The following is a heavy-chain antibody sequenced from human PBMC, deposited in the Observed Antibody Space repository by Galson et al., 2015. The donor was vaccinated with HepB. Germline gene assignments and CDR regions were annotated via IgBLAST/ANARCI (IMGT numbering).Heavy chain of an antibody. Sequence: SVKVSCKASGYTFTYRYLHWVRQAPGQALEWMGWITPYNGNTNYAQKFQDRVTITRDRSMSTAYMELSSLRSEDTAMYYCASPSASSGYVVDAFDIWGQGTMVTVSS. V-gene: IGHV1-45*02. D-gene: IGHD3-22*01. CDR3: ASPSASSGYVVDAFDI. J-gene: IGHJ3*02. CDR1: GYTFTYRY. CDR2: ITPYNGNT.